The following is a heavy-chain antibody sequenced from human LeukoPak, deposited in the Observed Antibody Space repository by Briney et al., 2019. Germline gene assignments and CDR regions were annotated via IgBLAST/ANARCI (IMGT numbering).Heavy chain of an antibody. J-gene: IGHJ5*02. CDR3: AGHDYYGSGSYR. D-gene: IGHD3-10*01. Sequence: SETLSLTCGVSGGSISSTNWWSWVRQPPGQGLEWIGEISLTGETNYNPSLNGRVTMSLDGSRNQLSLTLTSVTAADAAVYYCAGHDYYGSGSYRWGQGTLVTVSS. CDR2: ISLTGET. CDR1: GGSISSTNW. V-gene: IGHV4-4*02.